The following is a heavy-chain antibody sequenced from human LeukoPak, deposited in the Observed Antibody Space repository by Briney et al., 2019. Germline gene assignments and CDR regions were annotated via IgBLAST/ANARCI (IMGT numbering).Heavy chain of an antibody. CDR3: ARGYYSSGWPDAFDI. CDR2: MNPNSGNT. Sequence: ASVKVSCKASGYTFTSYDINWVRQATGQGLEWLGWMNPNSGNTGYAQKFQGRVTMTRNTSISTAYMELSSLRSEDTAVYYCARGYYSSGWPDAFDIWGQGTMVTVSS. D-gene: IGHD6-19*01. CDR1: GYTFTSYD. J-gene: IGHJ3*02. V-gene: IGHV1-8*01.